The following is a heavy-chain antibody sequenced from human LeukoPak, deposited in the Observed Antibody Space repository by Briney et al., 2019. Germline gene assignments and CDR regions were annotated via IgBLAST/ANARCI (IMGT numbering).Heavy chain of an antibody. J-gene: IGHJ1*01. CDR3: ARSGAQSAEYFQH. V-gene: IGHV4-59*01. CDR1: GGSISSYY. CDR2: IYYSGST. Sequence: SETLSLTCTVSGGSISSYYWSWIRQPPGKGLEWIGYIYYSGSTNYNPSLKSRVTISVDTSNNQFSLKLSSVTAADTAVYYCARSGAQSAEYFQHWGQGTLVTVSS.